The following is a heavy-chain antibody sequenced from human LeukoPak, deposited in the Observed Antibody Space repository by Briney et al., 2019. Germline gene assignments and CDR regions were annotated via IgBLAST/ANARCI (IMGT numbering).Heavy chain of an antibody. CDR1: GLPFAAYA. CDR3: AKLGGYCSSGSCRDFDY. D-gene: IGHD2-15*01. Sequence: AGGSLRLSCAVSGLPFAAYAMTWVRQAPEKGLEWVSTIRDSGGSTYYADSLKGRFTISRDNSQNTLYLQVDSLRAEDTAVYYCAKLGGYCSSGSCRDFDYWGQGTLVTVSS. J-gene: IGHJ4*02. V-gene: IGHV3-23*01. CDR2: IRDSGGST.